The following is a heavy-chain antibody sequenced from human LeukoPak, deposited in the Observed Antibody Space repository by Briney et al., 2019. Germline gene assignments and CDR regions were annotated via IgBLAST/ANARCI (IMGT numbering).Heavy chain of an antibody. D-gene: IGHD6-6*01. CDR3: ARGACTSSFDY. CDR2: VNTNSGDT. V-gene: IGHV1-8*01. J-gene: IGHJ4*02. Sequence: GASVKVFCKASGYTFTSYDVIWVRQATGRGLEGMGWVNTNSGDTAYAQNFQGRVTMTRDTSINTAYMELSSLRSEDTAVYYCARGACTSSFDYWGQGTLVTVSS. CDR1: GYTFTSYD.